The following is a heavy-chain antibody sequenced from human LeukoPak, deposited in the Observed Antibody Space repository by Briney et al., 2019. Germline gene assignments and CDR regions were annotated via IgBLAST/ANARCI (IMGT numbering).Heavy chain of an antibody. CDR1: GGSISSYY. CDR2: IYYSGST. Sequence: SETLSLTCTVSGGSISSYYWSWIRQPPGKGLEWIGYIYYSGSTNYSPSLKSRVTISVDTSKNQFSLRLSSVTAADTAVYYCARDMVGMTYRGDRYYYYYGMDVWGQGTTVTVSS. CDR3: ARDMVGMTYRGDRYYYYYGMDV. D-gene: IGHD2-15*01. J-gene: IGHJ6*02. V-gene: IGHV4-59*01.